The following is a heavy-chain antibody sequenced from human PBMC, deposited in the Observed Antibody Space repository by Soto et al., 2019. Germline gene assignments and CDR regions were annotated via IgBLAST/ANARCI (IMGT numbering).Heavy chain of an antibody. CDR2: IYYSGST. D-gene: IGHD3-9*01. CDR3: ARHTDILTGYYYYDSSGYFDY. Sequence: SETLSLTCTVSGGSISSSSYYWGWIRQPPGKGLEWIGSIYYSGSTYYNPSLKSRVTISVDTSKNQFSLKLSSVTAADTAVYYCARHTDILTGYYYYDSSGYFDYWGQGTLVTVS. V-gene: IGHV4-39*01. CDR1: GGSISSSSYY. J-gene: IGHJ4*02.